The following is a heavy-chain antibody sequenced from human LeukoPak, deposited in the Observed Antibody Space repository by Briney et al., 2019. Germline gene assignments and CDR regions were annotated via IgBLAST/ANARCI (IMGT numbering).Heavy chain of an antibody. Sequence: PGGSLTLSCEASGFAFSFFAMSWLRQAPGKGLEWVSTINANSGTISYAASVRGRFTISRDNSKNTLFLQLHNLRVEDTALYYCARDLHYYVAMDVWGQGTTVTVSS. CDR2: INANSGTI. CDR3: ARDLHYYVAMDV. J-gene: IGHJ6*02. D-gene: IGHD3-10*02. CDR1: GFAFSFFA. V-gene: IGHV3-23*01.